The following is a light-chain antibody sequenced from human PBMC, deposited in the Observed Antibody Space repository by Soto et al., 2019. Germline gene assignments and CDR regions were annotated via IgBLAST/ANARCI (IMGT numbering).Light chain of an antibody. Sequence: DFQMTQSPSYVSASVGDRVTITCRASQVIGSWLAWYQQKPGKAPKLLIYAASSLHSGVPSTFSGSGSGTDFTLTISSLQPEDSATYYCQQANSFPWTFGQGTKVEIK. CDR2: AAS. CDR3: QQANSFPWT. V-gene: IGKV1-12*01. CDR1: QVIGSW. J-gene: IGKJ1*01.